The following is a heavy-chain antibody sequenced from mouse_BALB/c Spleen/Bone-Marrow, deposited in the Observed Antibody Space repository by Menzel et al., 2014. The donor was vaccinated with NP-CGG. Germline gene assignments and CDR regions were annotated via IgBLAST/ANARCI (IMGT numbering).Heavy chain of an antibody. CDR2: LITYYGDA. J-gene: IGHJ4*01. V-gene: IGHV1S137*01. Sequence: VKLVESGAELVRPGISVKISCKGSGYTFTDYGIHWVRQSHAKSLEWIGVLITYYGDASYNPRFKGKATMTVDKSSSTAYMEIARLTSEDSAIYYCARWDGKYAMDYWGQGTSVTVSS. CDR1: GYTFTDYG. D-gene: IGHD2-1*01. CDR3: ARWDGKYAMDY.